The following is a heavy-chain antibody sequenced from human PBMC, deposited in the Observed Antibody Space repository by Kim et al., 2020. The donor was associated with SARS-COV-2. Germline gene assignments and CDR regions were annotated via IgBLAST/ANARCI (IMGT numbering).Heavy chain of an antibody. Sequence: ASVKVSCKVSGYTLSEFSIHWVRQAPGKGLEWMGGFVPEDGETVYAQKFQGRVTMTEDTSTDTAYMDLRSLRSEDTAVYYCKVANTIDFDYWGQGTLATV. CDR1: GYTLSEFS. D-gene: IGHD5-12*01. J-gene: IGHJ4*02. CDR3: KVANTIDFDY. CDR2: FVPEDGET. V-gene: IGHV1-24*01.